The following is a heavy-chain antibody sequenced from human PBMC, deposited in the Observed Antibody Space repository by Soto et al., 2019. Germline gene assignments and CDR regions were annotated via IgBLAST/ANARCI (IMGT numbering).Heavy chain of an antibody. D-gene: IGHD4-4*01. J-gene: IGHJ4*02. V-gene: IGHV3-33*01. CDR2: IWYDGSNK. Sequence: QVQLVESGGGVVQPGRSLRLSCAASGFTFSSYGMHWVRQAPGKGLEWVAVIWYDGSNKYYADSVKGRFTISRDNSKNTLYLQMTSLRAEDTAVYYCARDATYSNYVGFADYWGQGTLVTVSS. CDR1: GFTFSSYG. CDR3: ARDATYSNYVGFADY.